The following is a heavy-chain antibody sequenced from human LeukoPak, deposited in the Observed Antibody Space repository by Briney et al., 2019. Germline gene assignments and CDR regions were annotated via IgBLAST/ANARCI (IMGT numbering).Heavy chain of an antibody. J-gene: IGHJ1*01. D-gene: IGHD3-22*01. Sequence: ASVKVSCKASGYTFTSYGISWVRQAPGQGLEWMGWISAYNGNTNYAQKLQGRVTMTTDTSTSTAYMELRSLRSDDTAVYYCARDRLEYYDSSGYYPKDKSFQHWGQGTLVTVSS. CDR1: GYTFTSYG. CDR3: ARDRLEYYDSSGYYPKDKSFQH. CDR2: ISAYNGNT. V-gene: IGHV1-18*01.